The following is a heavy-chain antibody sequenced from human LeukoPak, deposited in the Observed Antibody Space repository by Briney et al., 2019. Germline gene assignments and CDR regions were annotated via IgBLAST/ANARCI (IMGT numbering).Heavy chain of an antibody. CDR2: MNPNSGNT. Sequence: GASVKVSCKASGYTFTSYDINWVRQATGQGLEWMGWMNPNSGNTGYAQKFQGRVTMTRNTSIGTAYMELSSLRSEDTAVYYCARGRDYSSSWLNWFDPWGQGTLVTVSS. V-gene: IGHV1-8*01. CDR3: ARGRDYSSSWLNWFDP. J-gene: IGHJ5*02. CDR1: GYTFTSYD. D-gene: IGHD6-13*01.